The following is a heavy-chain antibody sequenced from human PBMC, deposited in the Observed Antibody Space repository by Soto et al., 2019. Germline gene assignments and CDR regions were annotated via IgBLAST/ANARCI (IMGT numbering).Heavy chain of an antibody. V-gene: IGHV3-21*01. D-gene: IGHD1-26*01. Sequence: ELQLVESGGGLVKPGGSLRLSCVASGFTFSTYTMNWVRQAPGKGLQCVSVISSSSNIYYADSVKGRFTISRDNAKNSLYLQMNSLRAEDTAVYYCAKFVSGNYYYYYGMDVWGQGTTVTVSS. CDR2: ISSSSNI. CDR1: GFTFSTYT. CDR3: AKFVSGNYYYYYGMDV. J-gene: IGHJ6*02.